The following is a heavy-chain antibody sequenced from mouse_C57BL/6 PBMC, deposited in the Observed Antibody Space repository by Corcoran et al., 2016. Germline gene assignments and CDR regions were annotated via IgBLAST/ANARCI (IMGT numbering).Heavy chain of an antibody. CDR1: GYTFTTYG. CDR2: INTYSGVP. J-gene: IGHJ4*01. CDR3: ARERPSMDY. Sequence: QIQLVQSGPELKKPGETVKISCTASGYTFTTYGMSWVKQAPGKGLKWLGWINTYSGVPTYADDFKGRFAFSLETSASTAYLQINNLKNEDTATYFCARERPSMDYWGQGTSVTVSS. V-gene: IGHV9-3*01.